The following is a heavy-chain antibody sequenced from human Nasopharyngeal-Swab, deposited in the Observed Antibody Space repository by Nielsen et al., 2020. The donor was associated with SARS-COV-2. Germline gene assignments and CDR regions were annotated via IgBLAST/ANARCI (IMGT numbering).Heavy chain of an antibody. D-gene: IGHD3-16*01. V-gene: IGHV3-23*01. Sequence: GESLKISCAASGFIFSSYAMSWVRQAPGKGLEWVSAISGSGGSPYYAGSVKGRFPISRDNSKKTLNQQMNSLRAEDTAVYYCAKTYEFVWGSYSMYYGMDVWGQGTTVTVS. CDR2: ISGSGGSP. J-gene: IGHJ6*02. CDR1: GFIFSSYA. CDR3: AKTYEFVWGSYSMYYGMDV.